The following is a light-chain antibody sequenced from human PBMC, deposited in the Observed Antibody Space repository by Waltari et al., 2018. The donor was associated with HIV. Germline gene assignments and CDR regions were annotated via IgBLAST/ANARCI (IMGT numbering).Light chain of an antibody. CDR3: GVWDDNLRGV. CDR1: DSNVGRHY. J-gene: IGLJ2*01. V-gene: IGLV1-47*01. Sequence: QAVLTQPPSASASSGQKITLSCSGGDSNVGRHYVYWYHQFPGGPPTLLLYKNNQRSSGVPDRFSGSKSGTSASLTISGLRSEDEGIYFCGVWDDNLRGVFGGGTRLTV. CDR2: KNN.